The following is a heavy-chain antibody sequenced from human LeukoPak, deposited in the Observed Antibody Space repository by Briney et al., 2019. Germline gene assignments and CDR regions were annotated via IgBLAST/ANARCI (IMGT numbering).Heavy chain of an antibody. CDR3: AKETSPRNGFDI. D-gene: IGHD1-14*01. J-gene: IGHJ3*02. CDR2: ISNDGSTK. CDR1: GFTFSSYG. Sequence: GGSLRLSCAASGFTFSSYGMHWVRQAPGKGLEWVAVISNDGSTKYYADSVKGRFTISRDNSKNTLFLQMNSLRTEDTAMYYCAKETSPRNGFDIWGQGTMVTVSS. V-gene: IGHV3-30*18.